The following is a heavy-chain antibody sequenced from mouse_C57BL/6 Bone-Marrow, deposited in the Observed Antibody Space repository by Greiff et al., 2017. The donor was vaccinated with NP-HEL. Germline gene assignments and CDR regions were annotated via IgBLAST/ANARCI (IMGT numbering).Heavy chain of an antibody. CDR2: SRNKANDYTT. Sequence: EVNVVESGGGLVQSGRSLRLSCATSGFTFSDFYMEWVRQAPGKGLEWIAASRNKANDYTTEYSASVKGRFIVSRDTSQSILYLQMNALRAEDNAIYYCARDAPCGNYAMDYWGQGTSVTVSS. D-gene: IGHD1-1*02. CDR1: GFTFSDFY. CDR3: ARDAPCGNYAMDY. V-gene: IGHV7-1*01. J-gene: IGHJ4*01.